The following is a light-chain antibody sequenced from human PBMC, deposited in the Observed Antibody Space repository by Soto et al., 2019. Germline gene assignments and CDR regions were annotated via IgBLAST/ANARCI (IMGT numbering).Light chain of an antibody. Sequence: EVVMTQSPATLSFSPGDRATLSCRASQSVSNNLAWYQQKSGQAPRLLIYGASTRATGIPARFSGSGSGTEFTLTISSLQSEDFAVYYCQQYNNWPPWTFGQGTEVQIK. J-gene: IGKJ1*01. CDR2: GAS. CDR3: QQYNNWPPWT. CDR1: QSVSNN. V-gene: IGKV3-15*01.